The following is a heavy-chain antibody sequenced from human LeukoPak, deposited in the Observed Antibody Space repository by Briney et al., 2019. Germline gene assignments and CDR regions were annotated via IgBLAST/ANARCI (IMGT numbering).Heavy chain of an antibody. CDR2: INYGGST. D-gene: IGHD6-19*01. V-gene: IGHV4-34*01. J-gene: IGHJ3*01. CDR1: EMSFSAYY. Sequence: SETLSLTCAVSEMSFSAYYWNWIRQSPGKGPEWIGEINYGGSTKYTPSLEGRGTILIDTSKNQFSLKLTSVTAADTAVYYCARGFPPGSGSRGSHAFDVWSQGTMVTVSS. CDR3: ARGFPPGSGSRGSHAFDV.